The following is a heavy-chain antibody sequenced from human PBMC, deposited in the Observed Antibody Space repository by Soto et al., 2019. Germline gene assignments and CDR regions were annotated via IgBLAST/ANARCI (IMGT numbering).Heavy chain of an antibody. V-gene: IGHV3-7*01. J-gene: IGHJ4*02. CDR2: IKQDGSEK. Sequence: EVQLVESGGGLVQPGGSLRLSCAASGFTFSSYWMSWVRQAPGKGLEWVANIKQDGSEKYYVDSVKGRFTISRDNAKNSLDLQMNSLRAEDTAVYYCARGPLYDFWSGYFDYWGQGTLVTVSS. D-gene: IGHD3-3*01. CDR3: ARGPLYDFWSGYFDY. CDR1: GFTFSSYW.